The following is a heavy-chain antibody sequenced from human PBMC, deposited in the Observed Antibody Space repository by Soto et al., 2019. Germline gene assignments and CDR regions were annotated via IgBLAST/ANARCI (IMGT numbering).Heavy chain of an antibody. CDR1: GFTFSNAX. CDR3: ARDERGPDV. D-gene: IGHD1-1*01. CDR2: VNNDGYNT. J-gene: IGHJ6*02. V-gene: IGHV3-74*01. Sequence: GGSLRLSCRASGFTFSNAXMDWVRRAPGKGLVWVSRVNNDGYNTAYADSAKGRFTIHRDNARNILYMQMDSLRVEHTAIYYCARDERGPDVWGQGTTVTVSS.